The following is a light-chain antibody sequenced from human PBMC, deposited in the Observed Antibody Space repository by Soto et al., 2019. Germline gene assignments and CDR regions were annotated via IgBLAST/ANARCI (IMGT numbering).Light chain of an antibody. CDR2: DAS. J-gene: IGKJ5*01. Sequence: ETLLTQSPATLSLSPGERVTLSCRATQRVSNSLAWYQQKSGQAPRLLIYDASFRATGIPTRFSGSGSGTDFTLTISSLEPEDFAVYYCQLSQQRSDWPPITFGQGTRLEIK. V-gene: IGKV3-11*01. CDR3: QLSQQRSDWPPIT. CDR1: QRVSNS.